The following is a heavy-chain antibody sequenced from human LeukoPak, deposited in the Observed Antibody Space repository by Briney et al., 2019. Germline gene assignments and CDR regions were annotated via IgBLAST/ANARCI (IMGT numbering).Heavy chain of an antibody. CDR2: TYYRSKWYN. Sequence: SQTPSLTCAISGDSVSSNSAAWNWIRQSPSRGLEWLGRTYYRSKWYNDYAVSVKSRITINPDTSKNQFSLQLNSVTPEDTAAYYCARDYYDSSGYSLFAFDIWGQGTMVTVSS. CDR3: ARDYYDSSGYSLFAFDI. D-gene: IGHD3-22*01. V-gene: IGHV6-1*01. J-gene: IGHJ3*02. CDR1: GDSVSSNSAA.